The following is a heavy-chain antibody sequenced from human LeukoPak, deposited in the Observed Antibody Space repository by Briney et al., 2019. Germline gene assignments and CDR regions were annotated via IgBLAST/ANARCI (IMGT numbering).Heavy chain of an antibody. CDR3: AREGADYYYMDV. D-gene: IGHD3-16*01. J-gene: IGHJ6*03. V-gene: IGHV1-8*01. CDR2: MNPKSGNT. Sequence: ASVKVSCKASGYTFTSYDINWVRQATGQGLEWMGWMNPKSGNTAYAQKFQGTVTMTRNTSISTAYMELRSLRFDDTAVYYCAREGADYYYMDVWGKGTTVTISS. CDR1: GYTFTSYD.